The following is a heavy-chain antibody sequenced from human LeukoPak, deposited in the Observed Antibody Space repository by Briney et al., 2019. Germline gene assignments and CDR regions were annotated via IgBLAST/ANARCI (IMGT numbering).Heavy chain of an antibody. J-gene: IGHJ4*02. CDR3: ARDGSISGSYLY. CDR1: GYTFTGYC. CDR2: INPNSGGT. Sequence: ASVKVSCKASGYTFTGYCMHWVRQAPGQGLEWMGWINPNSGGTNYAQKFQGRVTMTRDTSISTAYMELSRLRSDDTAVYYCARDGSISGSYLYWGQGTLVTVSS. V-gene: IGHV1-2*02. D-gene: IGHD1-26*01.